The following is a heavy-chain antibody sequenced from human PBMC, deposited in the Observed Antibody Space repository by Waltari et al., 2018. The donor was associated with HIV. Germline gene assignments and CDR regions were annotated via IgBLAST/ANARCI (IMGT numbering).Heavy chain of an antibody. J-gene: IGHJ6*02. D-gene: IGHD1-1*01. Sequence: EVQLVESGGKLIHPGGSLSLPLAASGFSVRSPYRSCARRAAGRGLEWVALIFAVGITDDADSVKGRFTVSRDNSENTLYLQMNSLRVDDTAVYFCARDRSHDGLGMDVWAKGPRSSSP. CDR2: IFAVGIT. CDR1: GFSVRSPY. V-gene: IGHV3-53*01. CDR3: ARDRSHDGLGMDV.